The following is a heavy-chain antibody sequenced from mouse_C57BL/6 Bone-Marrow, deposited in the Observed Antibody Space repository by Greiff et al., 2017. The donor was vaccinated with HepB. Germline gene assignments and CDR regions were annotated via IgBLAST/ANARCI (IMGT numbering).Heavy chain of an antibody. CDR3: ANYYGTSWFAY. Sequence: EVKLMESGPVLVKPGASVKMSCKASGYTFTDYYMNWVKQSHGKSLEWIGVINPYNGGTSYNQKFKGKATLTVDKSSSTAYMELNSLTSEDSAVYYCANYYGTSWFAYWGQGTLVTVSA. CDR1: GYTFTDYY. CDR2: INPYNGGT. D-gene: IGHD1-1*01. V-gene: IGHV1-19*01. J-gene: IGHJ3*01.